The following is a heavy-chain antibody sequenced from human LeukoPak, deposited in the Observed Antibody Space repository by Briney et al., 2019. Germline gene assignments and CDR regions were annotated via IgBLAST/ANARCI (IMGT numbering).Heavy chain of an antibody. D-gene: IGHD5-24*01. CDR1: GYTFTDYY. J-gene: IGHJ4*02. CDR3: ARGRDIEMTTMSGGSDY. CDR2: LNPNSGDI. V-gene: IGHV1-2*02. Sequence: GASVRVSCKASGYTFTDYYMHWVRQAPGQGLEWMGWLNPNSGDINYAQKFQGRVSMTRDSSISTAYMDLSDLRSDDTAVYSCARGRDIEMTTMSGGSDYWGQGTLVTVSS.